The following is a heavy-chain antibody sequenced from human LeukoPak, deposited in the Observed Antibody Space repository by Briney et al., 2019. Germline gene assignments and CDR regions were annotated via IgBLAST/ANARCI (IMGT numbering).Heavy chain of an antibody. CDR1: GFTFSSYA. CDR3: AKVIWFGEIGSGFDP. V-gene: IGHV3-23*01. D-gene: IGHD3-10*01. Sequence: GGSLRLSCAASGFTFSSYAMSWVRQAPGKGLEWVSAISGSGGSTYYADSVKGRFTISRDNSKNTLYLQMNSLRAEDTAVYYCAKVIWFGEIGSGFDPWGQGTLVTVSS. J-gene: IGHJ5*02. CDR2: ISGSGGST.